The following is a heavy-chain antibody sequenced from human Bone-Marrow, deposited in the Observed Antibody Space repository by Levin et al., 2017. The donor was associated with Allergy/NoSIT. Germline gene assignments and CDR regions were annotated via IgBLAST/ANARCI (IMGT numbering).Heavy chain of an antibody. J-gene: IGHJ4*02. CDR1: GGSISSGDHY. CDR2: IYHSGST. CDR3: ASNRHDSSSFYYYDY. Sequence: SETLSLTCTVSGGSISSGDHYWTWIRQSPGKGLEWIGYIYHSGSTDYNPSLKSRLTLSVDTAKNEFSLNLSSVSAADTAVYYCASNRHDSSSFYYYDYWGQGTPVTVSS. V-gene: IGHV4-30-4*08. D-gene: IGHD3-22*01.